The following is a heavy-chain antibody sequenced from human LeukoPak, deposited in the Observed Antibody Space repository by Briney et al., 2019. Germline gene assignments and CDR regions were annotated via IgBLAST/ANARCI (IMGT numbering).Heavy chain of an antibody. CDR3: ARDHDYGALDY. CDR1: GFTFSSYS. D-gene: IGHD4-17*01. V-gene: IGHV3-21*01. Sequence: GGSLRLSCAASGFTFSSYSMNWVRQAPGKGMEWVSSISSSSSYIYYADSVKGRFTISRDNAKNSLYLQMNSLRAEDTAVYYCARDHDYGALDYWGQGTLVTVSS. CDR2: ISSSSSYI. J-gene: IGHJ4*02.